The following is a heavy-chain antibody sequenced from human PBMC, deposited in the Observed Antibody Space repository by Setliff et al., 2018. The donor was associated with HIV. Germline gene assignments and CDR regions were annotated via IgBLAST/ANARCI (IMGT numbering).Heavy chain of an antibody. CDR2: IYTSGST. CDR3: ARDRELARHYYYGMDV. CDR1: GDSISSGSYY. J-gene: IGHJ6*02. V-gene: IGHV4-61*02. D-gene: IGHD6-6*01. Sequence: SETLSLTCTVSGDSISSGSYYWSWIRQPAGKGLEWIGRIYTSGSTNYNPSLKSRVTISVDTSKNQFSLKLSSVTAADTAVYYCARDRELARHYYYGMDVWGQGTTVTVSS.